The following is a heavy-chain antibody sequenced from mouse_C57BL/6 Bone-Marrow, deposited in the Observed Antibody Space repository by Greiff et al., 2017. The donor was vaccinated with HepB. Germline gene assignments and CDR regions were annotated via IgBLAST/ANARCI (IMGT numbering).Heavy chain of an antibody. CDR3: TLYYYGSRGAY. CDR1: GFTFSDAW. V-gene: IGHV6-6*01. D-gene: IGHD1-1*01. J-gene: IGHJ3*01. CDR2: IRNKANNHAT. Sequence: EVMLVESGGGLVQPGGSMKLSCAASGFTFSDAWMDWVRQSPEKGLEWVAEIRNKANNHATYYAESVKGRFTISRDDSKSSVYLQMNSLRAEDTGIYYCTLYYYGSRGAYWGQGTLVTVSA.